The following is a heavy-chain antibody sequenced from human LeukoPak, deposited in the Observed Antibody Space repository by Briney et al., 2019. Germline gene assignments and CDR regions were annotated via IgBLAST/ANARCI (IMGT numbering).Heavy chain of an antibody. CDR2: IYYSGST. Sequence: PSETLSLTCTVSGGSISSYYWSWIRQPPGKGLEWIGYIYYSGSTNYNPSLKSRVTISVDTSKNQFSPKLSSVTAADTAVYYCARASTYYYDSSGYYFFDYWGQGTLVTVSS. D-gene: IGHD3-22*01. CDR3: ARASTYYYDSSGYYFFDY. V-gene: IGHV4-59*01. CDR1: GGSISSYY. J-gene: IGHJ4*02.